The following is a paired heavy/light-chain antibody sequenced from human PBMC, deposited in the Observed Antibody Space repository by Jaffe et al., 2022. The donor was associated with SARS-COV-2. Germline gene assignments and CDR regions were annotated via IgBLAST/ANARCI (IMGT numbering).Heavy chain of an antibody. J-gene: IGHJ4*02. V-gene: IGHV1-69*01. CDR1: GGAFSTSG. CDR2: IVPLFGSG. Sequence: QVQLVQSGAEVKTSGSSVKVSCRSSGGAFSTSGFSWVRLAPGQGLEWIGGIVPLFGSGKYAQKFQARVTITADESTSTVYLDLSRLKSDDTAVYYCAREEERPYYFDYWGQGTRVTVSS. CDR3: AREEERPYYFDY.
Light chain of an antibody. Sequence: QSALTQPPSVSGSPGQSVTISCTGSSSDVGGYNRVSWYQQPPGSAPKLIIYEVTDRPSGVPDRFSGSKSGSTASLTISGLQAEDEADYYCSSFASSNSYVFGSGTKVTVL. CDR2: EVT. V-gene: IGLV2-18*02. CDR1: SSDVGGYNR. CDR3: SSFASSNSYV. J-gene: IGLJ1*01.